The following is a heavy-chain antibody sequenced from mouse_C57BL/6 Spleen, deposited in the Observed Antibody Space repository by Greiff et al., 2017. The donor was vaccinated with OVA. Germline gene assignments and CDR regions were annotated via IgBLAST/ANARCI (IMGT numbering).Heavy chain of an antibody. V-gene: IGHV1-59*01. CDR1: GYTFTSYW. CDR2: IDPSDSYT. Sequence: VQLQQSGAELVRPGTSVKLSCKASGYTFTSYWMHWVKQRPGQGLEWIGVIDPSDSYTNYNQKFKGKATLTVDTSSSTAYMQLSSLTSEDSAVYYCARVNYGSSYSYAMDYWGQGTSVTVSS. J-gene: IGHJ4*01. CDR3: ARVNYGSSYSYAMDY. D-gene: IGHD1-1*01.